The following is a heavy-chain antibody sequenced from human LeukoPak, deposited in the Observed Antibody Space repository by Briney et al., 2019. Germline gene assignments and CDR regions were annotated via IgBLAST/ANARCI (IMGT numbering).Heavy chain of an antibody. V-gene: IGHV3-7*01. CDR3: ARWEIRGTAHKLDY. CDR2: INQDGSAK. Sequence: GGSLRLSCAASGFTFSSYAMSWVRQAPGKGLEWVANINQDGSAKYFVDSVKGRFTISRDNAKNSMYLQMNSLRAEDTAVYYCARWEIRGTAHKLDYWGQGTLVTVSS. J-gene: IGHJ4*02. CDR1: GFTFSSYA. D-gene: IGHD1-7*01.